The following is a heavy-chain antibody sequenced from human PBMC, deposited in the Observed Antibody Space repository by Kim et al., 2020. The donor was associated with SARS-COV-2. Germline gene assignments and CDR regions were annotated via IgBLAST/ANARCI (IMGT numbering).Heavy chain of an antibody. D-gene: IGHD6-19*01. Sequence: NYVEDSVKGRFTSSRDNSKNTLCLQMNSLRAEYTALYYCARGSCSGCLDYWGQGTLVSVSS. J-gene: IGHJ4*02. CDR2: N. V-gene: IGHV3-30*01. CDR3: ARGSCSGCLDY.